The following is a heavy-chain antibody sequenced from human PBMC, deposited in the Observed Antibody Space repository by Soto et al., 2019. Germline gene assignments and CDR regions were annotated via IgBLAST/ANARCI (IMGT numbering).Heavy chain of an antibody. V-gene: IGHV1-69*12. Sequence: QVQLVQSGAEVKKPVSSVKVSCKASGGTFSSYAISWVRQAPGQGLEWMGGIIPIFGTANYAQKFQGRVTITADESTSTAYMELSSLRSEDTAVYYCASTDYDSSGYYYYGMDVWGQGTTVTVSS. J-gene: IGHJ6*02. CDR1: GGTFSSYA. CDR3: ASTDYDSSGYYYYGMDV. D-gene: IGHD3-22*01. CDR2: IIPIFGTA.